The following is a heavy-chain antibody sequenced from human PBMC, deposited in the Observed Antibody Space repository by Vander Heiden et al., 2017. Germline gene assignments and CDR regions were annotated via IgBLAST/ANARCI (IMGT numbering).Heavy chain of an antibody. CDR2: INHSGST. J-gene: IGHJ3*02. CDR1: GGSFSGYY. D-gene: IGHD3-16*01. V-gene: IGHV4-34*01. CDR3: ARGRPRRGNAFDI. Sequence: QVQLQQWGAGLLKPSETLSLTCAVSGGSFSGYYWSWIRQPPGKGLEWIGEINHSGSTNYNPSLKSRVTISVDTSKNQFSLKLGSVTAADTAVYYCARGRPRRGNAFDIWGQGTMVTVSS.